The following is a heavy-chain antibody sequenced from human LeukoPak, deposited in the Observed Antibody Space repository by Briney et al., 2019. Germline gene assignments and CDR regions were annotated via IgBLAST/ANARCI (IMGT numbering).Heavy chain of an antibody. D-gene: IGHD6-6*01. CDR2: TYYSGST. CDR1: GGSISSSSYY. CDR3: ARKARLRPWY. Sequence: SETLSLTCTVSGGSISSSSYYWGWIRQPPGKGLEWIGSTYYSGSTYYNPSLKSRVTISVDTSKNQFSLKLSSVTAADTAVYYCARKARLRPWYWGQGTLVTVSS. J-gene: IGHJ4*02. V-gene: IGHV4-39*07.